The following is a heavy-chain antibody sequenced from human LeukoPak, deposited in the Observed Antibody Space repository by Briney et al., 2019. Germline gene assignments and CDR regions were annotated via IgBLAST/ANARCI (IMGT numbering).Heavy chain of an antibody. CDR2: IYTSGST. CDR3: ARTYCGGDCRGYYYHYYMDV. Sequence: PSETLSLTCTVSGGSISSGSYYWSWIRQPAGKGLEWIGRIYTSGSTNYNPSLKSRVTISVDRSKNQFSLKLSSVTAADTAAYYCARTYCGGDCRGYYYHYYMDVWGKGTTVTISS. J-gene: IGHJ6*03. V-gene: IGHV4-61*02. D-gene: IGHD2-21*02. CDR1: GGSISSGSYY.